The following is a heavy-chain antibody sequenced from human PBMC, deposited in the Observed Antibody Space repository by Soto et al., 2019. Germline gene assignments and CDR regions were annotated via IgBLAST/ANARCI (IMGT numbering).Heavy chain of an antibody. V-gene: IGHV3-30-3*01. Sequence: GGSLRLSCAASGFTFSSYAMHWVRQAPGKGLEWVAVISYDGSNKYYADSVKGRFTISRDNSKNTLYLQMNSLRAEDTAVYYCARDLRYYYDSSGYPPRVWGQGTLVTVSS. CDR3: ARDLRYYYDSSGYPPRV. D-gene: IGHD3-22*01. CDR2: ISYDGSNK. J-gene: IGHJ4*02. CDR1: GFTFSSYA.